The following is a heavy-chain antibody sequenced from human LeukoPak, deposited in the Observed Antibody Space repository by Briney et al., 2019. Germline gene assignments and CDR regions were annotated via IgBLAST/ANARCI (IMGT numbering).Heavy chain of an antibody. D-gene: IGHD4-11*01. CDR3: ARGSTKVTSVIHMDV. V-gene: IGHV1-18*01. CDR1: GYTFTSYG. Sequence: VASVKVSCKASGYTFTSYGISWVRQAPGQGLEWMGWISAFNGYTNYAQNLQGRVTMTTDTSTSTAYMELRSLRSDDTAIYYCARGSTKVTSVIHMDVWGKGTTVTVSS. CDR2: ISAFNGYT. J-gene: IGHJ6*03.